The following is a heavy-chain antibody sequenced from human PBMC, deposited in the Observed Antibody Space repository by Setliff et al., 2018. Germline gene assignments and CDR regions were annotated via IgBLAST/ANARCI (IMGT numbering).Heavy chain of an antibody. J-gene: IGHJ4*02. Sequence: GASVKVSCKASGYTFRNYAFAWVRQAPGQGLEWVGWISVYNGDTNYAQKFQGRVTMTTDTSTSTAYMELRSLRSDDTAVYYCARGNYYDSSGYSVDYWGQGTLVTDSS. CDR1: GYTFRNYA. D-gene: IGHD3-22*01. CDR3: ARGNYYDSSGYSVDY. V-gene: IGHV1-18*01. CDR2: ISVYNGDT.